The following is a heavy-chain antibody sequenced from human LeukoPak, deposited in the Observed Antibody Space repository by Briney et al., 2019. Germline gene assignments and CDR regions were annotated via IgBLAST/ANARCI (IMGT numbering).Heavy chain of an antibody. Sequence: GGSLRLSCAASGFTFTSYNMNWVRQAPGKGLEWVSSISSTSSYIYYADSVKGRFTISRDNAKNSLYLQMNSLRAEDTALYYCAKDGTAMAIYYFDYWGQGTLVTVSS. D-gene: IGHD5-18*01. CDR2: ISSTSSYI. CDR1: GFTFTSYN. CDR3: AKDGTAMAIYYFDY. V-gene: IGHV3-21*04. J-gene: IGHJ4*02.